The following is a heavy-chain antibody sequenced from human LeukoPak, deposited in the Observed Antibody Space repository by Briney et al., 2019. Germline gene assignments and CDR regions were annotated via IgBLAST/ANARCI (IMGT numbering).Heavy chain of an antibody. CDR2: IYPGDSDT. CDR1: GYSFTKYW. J-gene: IGHJ4*02. D-gene: IGHD3-22*01. Sequence: GESLKISCKGSGYSFTKYWIGWVRQMPGKGLEWMGIIYPGDSDTRYSPSFQGQVTISADKSISTAYLQWSSLKASDTAMYYCARHYYDTRARIHYFDYWGQGTLVTVSS. V-gene: IGHV5-51*01. CDR3: ARHYYDTRARIHYFDY.